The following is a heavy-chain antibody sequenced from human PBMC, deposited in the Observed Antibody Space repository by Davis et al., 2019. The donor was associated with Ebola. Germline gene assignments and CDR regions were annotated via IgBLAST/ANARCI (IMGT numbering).Heavy chain of an antibody. J-gene: IGHJ4*02. D-gene: IGHD3-16*01. Sequence: PSETLSLTCNVSGVSVTSSSYYWSWIRQPPGGGLEWIGYIYYSGSANYKPSLKSRVTISVGTSTNQVSLKLNSVTAADTAVYYCARTHDNVWGSYGYWGQGNLVTVSS. V-gene: IGHV4-61*01. CDR3: ARTHDNVWGSYGY. CDR2: IYYSGSA. CDR1: GVSVTSSSYY.